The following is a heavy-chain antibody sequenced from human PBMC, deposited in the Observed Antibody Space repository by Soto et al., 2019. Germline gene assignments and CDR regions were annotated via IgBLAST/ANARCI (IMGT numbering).Heavy chain of an antibody. J-gene: IGHJ4*02. CDR1: GYTFTTYA. V-gene: IGHV1-3*01. Sequence: GASVKVSCKTSGYTFTTYAIHWVRQAPGQRLEWMGWINAGNGNTKYSQKFQGRVTITRDTSASTAYMELSSLRSEDTAVYYCARGPGGPDGPGDYWGQGTLVTVS. D-gene: IGHD2-15*01. CDR2: INAGNGNT. CDR3: ARGPGGPDGPGDY.